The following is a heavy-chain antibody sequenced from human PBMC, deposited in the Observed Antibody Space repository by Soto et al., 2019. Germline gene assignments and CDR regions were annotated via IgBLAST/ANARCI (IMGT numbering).Heavy chain of an antibody. CDR2: IGTSGDYI. Sequence: EVQLVESGGGLVKPGGSLRLSCSASGFSFSSYSMNWVRQAPGKGLEWVSSIGTSGDYIYYAESVEGRFTISRDNAKSSLYLQMNSLRAEDTAVYYCARVTGSNYHSIKYWGQGTLVTVSS. CDR3: ARVTGSNYHSIKY. D-gene: IGHD3-22*01. V-gene: IGHV3-21*01. CDR1: GFSFSSYS. J-gene: IGHJ4*02.